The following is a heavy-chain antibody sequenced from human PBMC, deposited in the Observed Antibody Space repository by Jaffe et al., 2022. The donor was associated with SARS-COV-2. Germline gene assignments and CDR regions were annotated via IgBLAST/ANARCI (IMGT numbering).Heavy chain of an antibody. D-gene: IGHD3-3*01. CDR1: GFTFSSYA. V-gene: IGHV3-30-3*01. Sequence: QVQLVESGGGVVQPGRSLRLSCAASGFTFSSYAMHWVRQAPGKGLEWVAVISYDGSNKYYADSVKGRFTISRDNSKNTLYLQMNSLRAEDTAVYYCARPHPTIFGVVISGYFDYWGQGTLVTVSS. J-gene: IGHJ4*02. CDR2: ISYDGSNK. CDR3: ARPHPTIFGVVISGYFDY.